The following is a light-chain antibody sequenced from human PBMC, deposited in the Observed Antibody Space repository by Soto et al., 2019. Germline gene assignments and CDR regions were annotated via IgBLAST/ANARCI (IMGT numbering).Light chain of an antibody. V-gene: IGKV3-20*01. J-gene: IGKJ1*01. Sequence: EIVLTQSPGTLSLSPGERATLSCRASQSVSSTYLAWYQQKPGQAARLLIYGASSRATGIPDRLSGSGSGTDFTHTISSLEPVDFRVYYCQQRETFGQGTKVEMK. CDR2: GAS. CDR3: QQRET. CDR1: QSVSSTY.